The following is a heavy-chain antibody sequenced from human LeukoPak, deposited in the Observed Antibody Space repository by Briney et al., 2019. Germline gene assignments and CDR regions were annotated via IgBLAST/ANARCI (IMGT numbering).Heavy chain of an antibody. CDR1: GFTFSSYS. CDR3: ARSPVSRKLDY. CDR2: ISSSSSYI. D-gene: IGHD1-14*01. Sequence: GGSVRLSCAASGFTFSSYSMNWVRQAPGKGLEWVSSISSSSSYIYYADSVKGRFTISRDNAKNSLYLQMNSLRAEDTAVYYCARSPVSRKLDYWGQGTLVTVSS. V-gene: IGHV3-21*01. J-gene: IGHJ4*02.